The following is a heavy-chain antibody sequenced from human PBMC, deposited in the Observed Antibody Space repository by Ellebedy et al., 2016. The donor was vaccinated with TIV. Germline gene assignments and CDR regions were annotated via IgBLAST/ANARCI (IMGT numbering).Heavy chain of an antibody. V-gene: IGHV3-23*01. D-gene: IGHD2-21*02. J-gene: IGHJ4*02. CDR3: AKDRSGYVVVTGSFDY. CDR2: ISSSGGST. CDR1: GFTFRNYA. Sequence: GGSLRLSCAASGFTFRNYAMAWVRQAPGKGLEWVSFISSSGGSTYYADSVKGRSTISRDDSKNMVYMQMNSLRGEDTAVYYCAKDRSGYVVVTGSFDYWGQGTLVTVSS.